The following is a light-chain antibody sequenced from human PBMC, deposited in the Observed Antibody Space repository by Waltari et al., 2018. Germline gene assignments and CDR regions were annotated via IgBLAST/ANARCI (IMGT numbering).Light chain of an antibody. Sequence: EIVMTQPPGTLPLSPGERATLPCRARPSVSSSSLAWYQQKPGQAPRLLIYGASSRATGIPDRFSGSGSGTDFTLTISRLEPEDFAVYYCQQYGSSPFTFGPGTKVDIK. CDR1: PSVSSSS. CDR3: QQYGSSPFT. CDR2: GAS. V-gene: IGKV3-20*01. J-gene: IGKJ3*01.